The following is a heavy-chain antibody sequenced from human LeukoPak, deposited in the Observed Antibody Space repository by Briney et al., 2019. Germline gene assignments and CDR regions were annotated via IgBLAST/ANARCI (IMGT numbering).Heavy chain of an antibody. D-gene: IGHD3-22*01. CDR3: ARRGSSGYYADTFDI. Sequence: KSGKSLKISCKVSGYSFTSYWISWVRQMPGKGLEWMGRIDPSDSYTNYRPSFQGHVTISADKSISTAYLQWSSLKASDTAVYYCARRGSSGYYADTFDIWGQGTMVTVSS. CDR2: IDPSDSYT. CDR1: GYSFTSYW. V-gene: IGHV5-10-1*01. J-gene: IGHJ3*02.